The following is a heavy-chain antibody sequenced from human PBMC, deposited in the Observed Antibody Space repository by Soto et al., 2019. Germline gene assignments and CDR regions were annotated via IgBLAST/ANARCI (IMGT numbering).Heavy chain of an antibody. CDR1: GITFTAYA. CDR3: ATIIIPAATNFY. J-gene: IGHJ4*02. V-gene: IGHV3-23*01. CDR2: ISGSGGST. Sequence: EVQLLESGGGLVQPGGSLRLSCAASGITFTAYAMSWVRQAPGKGLEWVSSISGSGGSTYYADSVKGRLTISRHNSKNTLYLQMNSLRAEDTAVYYCATIIIPAATNFYWGQGTLVTVSS. D-gene: IGHD2-2*01.